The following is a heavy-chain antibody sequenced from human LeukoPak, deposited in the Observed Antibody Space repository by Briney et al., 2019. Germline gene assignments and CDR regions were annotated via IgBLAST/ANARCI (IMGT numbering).Heavy chain of an antibody. CDR1: GFTSSSYG. V-gene: IGHV3-30*03. CDR3: SRGGGRSSDF. Sequence: GGTPRLSSAASGFTSSSYGMHWGRQGPGKGLERVAVISYDGSNKYSADSVKGPCTISTDNSTNTLYLQMNSLIAEDTAVYYCSRGGGRSSDFWGRGSPATVS. D-gene: IGHD2-2*01. J-gene: IGHJ4*02. CDR2: ISYDGSNK.